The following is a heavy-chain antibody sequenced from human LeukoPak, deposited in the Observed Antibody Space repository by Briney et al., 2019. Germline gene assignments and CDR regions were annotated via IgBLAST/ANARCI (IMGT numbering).Heavy chain of an antibody. J-gene: IGHJ4*02. D-gene: IGHD3-10*01. CDR2: ISAYNGNT. V-gene: IGHV1-18*01. CDR1: GYTFTSYG. Sequence: APVKVSCKASGYTFTSYGISWVRQAPGQGLEWMGWISAYNGNTNYAQKLQGRVTMTTDTSTSTAYMELRSLRSDDTAVYYCARDGDGYGSGSYYKGLFDYWGQGTLVTVSS. CDR3: ARDGDGYGSGSYYKGLFDY.